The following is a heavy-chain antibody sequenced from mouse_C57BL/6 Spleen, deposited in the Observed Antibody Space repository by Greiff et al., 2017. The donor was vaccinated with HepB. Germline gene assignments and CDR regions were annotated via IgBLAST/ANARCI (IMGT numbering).Heavy chain of an antibody. CDR3: ARRYYSNRYWYFDV. D-gene: IGHD2-5*01. CDR1: GYAFSSYW. J-gene: IGHJ1*03. V-gene: IGHV1-80*01. Sequence: QVQLQQSGAELVKPGASVKISCKASGYAFSSYWMNWVKQRPGKGLEWIGQIYPGDGDTNYNGKFKGKATLTADKSSSTAYMQLSSLTSEDSAVYFCARRYYSNRYWYFDVWGTGTTVTVSS. CDR2: IYPGDGDT.